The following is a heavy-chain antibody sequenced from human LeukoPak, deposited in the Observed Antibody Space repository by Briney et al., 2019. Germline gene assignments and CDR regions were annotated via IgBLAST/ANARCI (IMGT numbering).Heavy chain of an antibody. CDR2: FDPEDGET. CDR1: GYTLTELS. Sequence: ASVKVSCKVSGYTLTELSVHWVRQAPGKGLEWMGGFDPEDGETIYAQKFQGRVTMTEDTSTDTAYMELSSLRSEDTAVYYCATGGITMVRGVIDYWGQGTLVTVSS. CDR3: ATGGITMVRGVIDY. J-gene: IGHJ4*02. D-gene: IGHD3-10*01. V-gene: IGHV1-24*01.